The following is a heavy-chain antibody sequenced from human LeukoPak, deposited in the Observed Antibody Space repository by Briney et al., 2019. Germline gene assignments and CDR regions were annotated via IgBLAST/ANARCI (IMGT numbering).Heavy chain of an antibody. J-gene: IGHJ5*02. V-gene: IGHV3-23*01. CDR3: ARKSSGWDGDNWFDP. Sequence: GGSLRLSCAVSGFTFNNYAMNWVRQAPGKGLEWVSSISDSGRSTYYAGSVKGRFTISRDNSENTLYLHMNSLRAEDTAVYYCARKSSGWDGDNWFDPWGQGTLVTVSS. CDR2: ISDSGRST. CDR1: GFTFNNYA. D-gene: IGHD6-19*01.